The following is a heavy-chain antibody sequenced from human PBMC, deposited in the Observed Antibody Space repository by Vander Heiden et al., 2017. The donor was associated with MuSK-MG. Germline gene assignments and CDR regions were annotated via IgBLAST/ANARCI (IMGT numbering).Heavy chain of an antibody. D-gene: IGHD3-9*01. CDR1: GFTFSSYS. CDR3: ARDYYDILTGYSAFDY. J-gene: IGHJ4*02. Sequence: EVQLVESGGGLVKPGGSLSLSCAASGFTFSSYSLNWVRQAAGKGLEWVSSISSSSSYIYYADSVKGRFTISRDNAKNSLYLQMNSLRAEETAVYYCARDYYDILTGYSAFDYWGQGTLVTVSS. V-gene: IGHV3-21*01. CDR2: ISSSSSYI.